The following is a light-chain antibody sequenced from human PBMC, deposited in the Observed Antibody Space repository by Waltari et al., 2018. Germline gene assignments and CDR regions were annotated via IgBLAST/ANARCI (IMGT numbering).Light chain of an antibody. CDR2: TAS. CDR1: QNINSW. CDR3: QQANSFPPT. V-gene: IGKV1-12*01. J-gene: IGKJ4*01. Sequence: DIQMTQSPSSVSASVGDKVTITCRASQNINSWLAWYHQKPGKAPKLLIYTASTLQSGVPLRFSGSGSGTDFTLTITSLQPEDFATYYCQQANSFPPTFGGGTKVDFK.